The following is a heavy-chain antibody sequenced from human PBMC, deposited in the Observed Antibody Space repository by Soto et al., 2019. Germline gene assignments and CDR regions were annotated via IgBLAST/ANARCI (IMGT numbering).Heavy chain of an antibody. CDR2: ISGSGGST. CDR1: GFTFSSYA. V-gene: IGHV3-23*01. Sequence: PGGSLRLSCAASGFTFSSYAMSWVRQAPGKGLEWVSAISGSGGSTYYADSVKGRFTISRDNSKNTLYLQMNSLRAEDTAVYYCAKGPPYYYDSSGLFDYWGQGTLVTVSS. CDR3: AKGPPYYYDSSGLFDY. D-gene: IGHD3-22*01. J-gene: IGHJ4*02.